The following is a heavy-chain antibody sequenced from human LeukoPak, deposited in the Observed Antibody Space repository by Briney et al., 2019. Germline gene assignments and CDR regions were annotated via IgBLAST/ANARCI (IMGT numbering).Heavy chain of an antibody. CDR2: INTGNGNT. CDR1: GYTFTNYA. V-gene: IGHV1-3*04. D-gene: IGHD2-21*01. J-gene: IGHJ4*02. CDR3: ARSAYCGGDCFYY. Sequence: GASVKVSCKASGYTFTNYALHWVRQAPGQRLEWMGWINTGNGNTKYSQNFQGRVTITRDTSARAAYMELSSLRSEDTAVYFCARSAYCGGDCFYYWGQGTLVTVSS.